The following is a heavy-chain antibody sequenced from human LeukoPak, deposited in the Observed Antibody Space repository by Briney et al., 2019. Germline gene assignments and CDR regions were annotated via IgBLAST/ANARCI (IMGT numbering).Heavy chain of an antibody. CDR1: GGTISSYY. CDR2: IYYSGST. Sequence: PSETLSLTCTVSGGTISSYYWSWIRQSPGKGLEWIGYIYYSGSTKYNPSLNSRVTISVDTSKNQFSLTLTPVTAADTAVYYCARYGITIVRGGRYYFDYWGQGNLVTVSS. J-gene: IGHJ4*02. V-gene: IGHV4-59*08. CDR3: ARYGITIVRGGRYYFDY. D-gene: IGHD3-10*01.